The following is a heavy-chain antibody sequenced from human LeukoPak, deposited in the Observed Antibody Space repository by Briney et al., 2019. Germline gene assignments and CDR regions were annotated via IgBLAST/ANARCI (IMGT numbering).Heavy chain of an antibody. CDR1: GFIFSNYG. J-gene: IGHJ4*02. CDR2: FWYDGSNT. V-gene: IGHV3-33*01. D-gene: IGHD5-12*01. Sequence: GGSLRLSCAASGFIFSNYGMHWVRQAPGKGLEWVAVFWYDGSNTYYADSVKGRFTISRDTSKNTLYLQMNSLRAEDTAVYYCARDFARLRYNYFDYWGQGTLVTVSS. CDR3: ARDFARLRYNYFDY.